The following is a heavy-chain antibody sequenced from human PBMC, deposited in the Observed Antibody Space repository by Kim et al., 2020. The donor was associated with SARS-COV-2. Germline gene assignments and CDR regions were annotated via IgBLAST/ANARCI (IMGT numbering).Heavy chain of an antibody. D-gene: IGHD7-27*01. V-gene: IGHV4-39*01. Sequence: SETLSLTCAVSGVSFSSSYYCWICIPPATGMGLVWIMNVCDSGNSASNPSLESRLSIAVDTTQSQFSLRLHSVTVAAAYFCYCARRSGERSVVLCGFDF. CDR3: ARRSGERSVVLCGFDF. CDR1: GVSFSSSYYC. J-gene: IGHJ3*01. CDR2: VCDSGNS.